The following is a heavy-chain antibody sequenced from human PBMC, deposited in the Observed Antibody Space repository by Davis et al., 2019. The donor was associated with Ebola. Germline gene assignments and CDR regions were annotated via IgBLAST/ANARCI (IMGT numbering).Heavy chain of an antibody. Sequence: SVKVSCKASGGTFSSYTISWVRQAPGQGLEWMGRIIPILGIANYAQKFQSRVTITADKSTGTAYMELSSLRSEDTAVYYCARDRWFGELNYYGMDVWGQGTTVTVSS. J-gene: IGHJ6*02. V-gene: IGHV1-69*04. CDR3: ARDRWFGELNYYGMDV. D-gene: IGHD3-10*01. CDR2: IIPILGIA. CDR1: GGTFSSYT.